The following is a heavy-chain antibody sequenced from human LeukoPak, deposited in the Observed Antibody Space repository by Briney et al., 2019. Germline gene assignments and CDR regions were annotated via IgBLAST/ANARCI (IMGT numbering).Heavy chain of an antibody. Sequence: LETLSLTCAVSGVSFNDYYWSWVRQTPGKGLEWIGEINHSGYTNDSPSLKSRVTLSIDTARKQFSLNLRSVTVADTGIYYCTRMTTGHDYWGQGTLVTVSS. CDR2: INHSGYT. CDR3: TRMTTGHDY. CDR1: GVSFNDYY. D-gene: IGHD4-17*01. V-gene: IGHV4-34*01. J-gene: IGHJ4*02.